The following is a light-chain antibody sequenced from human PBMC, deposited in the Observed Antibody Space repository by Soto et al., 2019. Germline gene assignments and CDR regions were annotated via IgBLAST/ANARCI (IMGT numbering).Light chain of an antibody. Sequence: QSALTQPRSVSGSYGQSVTISCTGTSSDVGGYNYVSWYQHHPGKAPKLMIYDVSTRPSGVPDRFSGSKSGNTASLAISGLQAEDEGDYYCCSYADTYNLVFGGGTKVTVL. CDR2: DVS. V-gene: IGLV2-11*01. J-gene: IGLJ2*01. CDR3: CSYADTYNLV. CDR1: SSDVGGYNY.